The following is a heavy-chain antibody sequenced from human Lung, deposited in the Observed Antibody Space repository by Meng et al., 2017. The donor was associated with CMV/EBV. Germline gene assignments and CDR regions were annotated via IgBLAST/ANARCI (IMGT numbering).Heavy chain of an antibody. CDR1: GFTFSSYR. J-gene: IGHJ4*02. CDR2: ISSTSAYI. D-gene: IGHD3-10*01. V-gene: IGHV3-21*01. CDR3: ATGATLDY. Sequence: GEXXKISCAASGFTFSSYRINWVRQAPGKGLEWVASISSTSAYIYYAESAEGRFIISRDNAKSSLYLTMDNLAVEDTAVYYCATGATLDYWGQG.